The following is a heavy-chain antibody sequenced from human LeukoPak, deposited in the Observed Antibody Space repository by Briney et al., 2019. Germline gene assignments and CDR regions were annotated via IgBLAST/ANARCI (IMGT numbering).Heavy chain of an antibody. CDR2: SYCRSKCYN. CDR3: ARVNSWTEEPDTGFDY. J-gene: IGHJ4*02. CDR1: GDAASNKRSA. V-gene: IGHV6-1*01. D-gene: IGHD1-14*01. Sequence: SQTLSLTCAISGDAASNKRSAWNWIRQSPSRGLEWLGSSYCRSKCYNDYAVSVKSRITINPDTSKNQYSLQLNSVSPEDTAVYYCARVNSWTEEPDTGFDYWGQGILVTVSS.